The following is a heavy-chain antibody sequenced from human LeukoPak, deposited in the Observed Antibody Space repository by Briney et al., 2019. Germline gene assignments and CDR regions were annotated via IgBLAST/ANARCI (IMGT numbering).Heavy chain of an antibody. CDR2: IRSKTDGGTT. J-gene: IGHJ4*02. CDR3: TTNFNDNSGYYSGLFGD. CDR1: GFTFNTYN. Sequence: GGSLRLSCAGSGFTFNTYNMNWVRQAPGRGLEWLGRIRSKTDGGTTEYAAPVKGRLTISRDDSNNTLYLQMNSLTIEDTALYYCTTNFNDNSGYYSGLFGDWGQGTLVTVSS. D-gene: IGHD3-22*01. V-gene: IGHV3-15*01.